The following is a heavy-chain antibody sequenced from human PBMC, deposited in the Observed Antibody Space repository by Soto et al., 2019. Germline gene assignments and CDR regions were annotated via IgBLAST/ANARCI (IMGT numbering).Heavy chain of an antibody. CDR2: IYYSGST. Sequence: QLQLQESGPGLVKPSETLSLTCTVSGDSISSGSFYWGWIRQPPGKGLEWIGSIYYSGSTYYNSSLKSRVTISVDTSTNQFSVRLTSVIAADTAMYYCAKQGSGAGRGWSDPWGQGTLVTVSS. J-gene: IGHJ5*02. D-gene: IGHD6-19*01. CDR1: GDSISSGSFY. CDR3: AKQGSGAGRGWSDP. V-gene: IGHV4-39*01.